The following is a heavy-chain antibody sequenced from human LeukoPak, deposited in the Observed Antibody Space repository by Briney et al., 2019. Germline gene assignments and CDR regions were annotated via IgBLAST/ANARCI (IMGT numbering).Heavy chain of an antibody. D-gene: IGHD3-10*01. J-gene: IGHJ4*02. V-gene: IGHV1-8*01. CDR2: MNPNSGNT. Sequence: ASVTVSCKASGYTFTSYDINWVRQAPGQGLEWMGWMNPNSGNTGYAQKFQGRVTMTRNTSISTAYMELSSLRSEDTAVYYCARVHGQRGVDYWGQGTLVTVSS. CDR3: ARVHGQRGVDY. CDR1: GYTFTSYD.